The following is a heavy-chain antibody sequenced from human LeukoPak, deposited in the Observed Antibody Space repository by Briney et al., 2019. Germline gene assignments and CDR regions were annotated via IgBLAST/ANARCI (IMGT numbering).Heavy chain of an antibody. D-gene: IGHD1-1*01. CDR3: AKGTGDYGMDV. V-gene: IGHV3-30*18. CDR2: ISYDGSNK. Sequence: PGGSLRLSCAASGFTFSSYGMHWVRQAPGKGLEWVAVISYDGSNKYYADSVKGRFTISRDNSKNTVYLQMNSLRAEDTAIYHCAKGTGDYGMDVWGQGTTVTVSS. CDR1: GFTFSSYG. J-gene: IGHJ6*02.